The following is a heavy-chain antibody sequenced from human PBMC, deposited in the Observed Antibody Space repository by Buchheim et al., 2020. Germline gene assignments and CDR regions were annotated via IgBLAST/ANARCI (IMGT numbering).Heavy chain of an antibody. CDR1: GFTFSSYS. D-gene: IGHD2-15*01. Sequence: EVQLVESGGGLVKPGGSLRLSCAASGFTFSSYSMNWVRRAPGKGLEWVSSITSSSSYIYYADSVKGRFTISRDNAKNSLYLQMNSLRAEDTAVYFCAPYCSGGSCYSLDYWGQGTL. J-gene: IGHJ4*02. CDR3: APYCSGGSCYSLDY. V-gene: IGHV3-21*01. CDR2: ITSSSSYI.